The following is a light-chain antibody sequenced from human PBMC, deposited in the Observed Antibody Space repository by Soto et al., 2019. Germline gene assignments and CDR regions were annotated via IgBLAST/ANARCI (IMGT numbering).Light chain of an antibody. CDR2: GAS. Sequence: IVLTQSPGTLSLSPGANATLSCRASQSISSSYLAWYQQKPGQAPRLLVYGASSRATGIADRFSGSGSGTDFTLTISRLEPEDFAVYYCQQYGSSRTFGQGTKVDI. J-gene: IGKJ1*01. V-gene: IGKV3-20*01. CDR3: QQYGSSRT. CDR1: QSISSSY.